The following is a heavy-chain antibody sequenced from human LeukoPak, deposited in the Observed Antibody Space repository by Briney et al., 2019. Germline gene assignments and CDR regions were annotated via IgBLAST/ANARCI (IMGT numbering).Heavy chain of an antibody. CDR2: IYYSGST. CDR1: GGSISSSSYY. J-gene: IGHJ3*01. V-gene: IGHV4-39*07. Sequence: SETLSLTCTVSGGSISSSSYYWGWIRQPPGKGLEWIGSIYYSGSTYYNPSLKSRVTISVDTSKNQFSLKLSSVTAADTAVYYCARDWRVFGAFDLWGQGTMVTVSS. CDR3: ARDWRVFGAFDL. D-gene: IGHD6-13*01.